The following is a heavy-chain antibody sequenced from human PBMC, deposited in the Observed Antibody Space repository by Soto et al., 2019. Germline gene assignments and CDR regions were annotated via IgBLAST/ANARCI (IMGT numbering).Heavy chain of an antibody. CDR1: GLTFSSYS. D-gene: IGHD3-3*01. V-gene: IGHV3-48*02. CDR2: ISTTSSSI. J-gene: IGHJ4*02. Sequence: GGSLRLSCAASGLTFSSYSMNWVRQAPGKGLEWISYISTTSSSIYYADSVKGRFTISRDSAKNSLFLQMNSLRDEDTAVYYCARKGVAFDYWGQGALVTVSS. CDR3: ARKGVAFDY.